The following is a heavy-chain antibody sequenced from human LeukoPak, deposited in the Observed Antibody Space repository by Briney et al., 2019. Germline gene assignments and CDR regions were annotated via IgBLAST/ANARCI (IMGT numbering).Heavy chain of an antibody. V-gene: IGHV3-30*02. CDR2: IRYDGSNK. CDR3: AKEEVISGNHGVYFDY. D-gene: IGHD3-22*01. J-gene: IGHJ4*02. CDR1: GFTFSSYG. Sequence: PGGSLRLSCAASGFTFSSYGMHWVRQAPGKGLEWVAFIRYDGSNKYYADSVKGRFTISRDNSKNTPYLQMNSLRAEDTAVYYCAKEEVISGNHGVYFDYWGQGTLVTVSS.